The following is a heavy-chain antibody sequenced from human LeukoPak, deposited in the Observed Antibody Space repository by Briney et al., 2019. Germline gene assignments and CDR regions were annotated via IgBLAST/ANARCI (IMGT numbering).Heavy chain of an antibody. CDR1: GGSISSYY. CDR2: IYTSGST. CDR3: ARVGRSGSYPDYYYYGMDV. J-gene: IGHJ6*02. Sequence: SETLSLTCTVSGGSISSYYWSWLRQPAGKGLEWIVRIYTSGSTNYNPSLKSRVTMSVDTSKNQFSLKLSSVTAADTAVYYCARVGRSGSYPDYYYYGMDVWGQGTTVTVSS. D-gene: IGHD1-26*01. V-gene: IGHV4-4*07.